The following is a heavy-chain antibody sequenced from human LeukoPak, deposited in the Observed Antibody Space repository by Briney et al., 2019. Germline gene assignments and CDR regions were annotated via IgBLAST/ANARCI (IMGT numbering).Heavy chain of an antibody. CDR3: ARGQGYDILTGYYPIDY. Sequence: SETLSLTCTVSGGSISSGNYYWGWIRRTPGKGLEWIGSIYYSGSTYYNPSLKSRVTISVDTSKNQFSLKLSSVTAADTAVYYCARGQGYDILTGYYPIDYWGQGTLVTVSS. J-gene: IGHJ4*02. CDR2: IYYSGST. CDR1: GGSISSGNYY. D-gene: IGHD3-9*01. V-gene: IGHV4-39*01.